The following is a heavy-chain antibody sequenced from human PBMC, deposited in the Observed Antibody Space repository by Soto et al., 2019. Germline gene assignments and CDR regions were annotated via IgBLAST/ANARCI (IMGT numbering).Heavy chain of an antibody. CDR1: GGTFSSYA. Sequence: ASVKVTCKASGGTFSSYAISWVRQAPGQGLEWMGGIIPIFGTANYAQKFQGRVTITADESTSTAYMELSSLRSEDTAVYYCARDLLADYDSSGYYYNYFDYWGQATLVTVSS. D-gene: IGHD3-22*01. V-gene: IGHV1-69*13. CDR2: IIPIFGTA. J-gene: IGHJ4*02. CDR3: ARDLLADYDSSGYYYNYFDY.